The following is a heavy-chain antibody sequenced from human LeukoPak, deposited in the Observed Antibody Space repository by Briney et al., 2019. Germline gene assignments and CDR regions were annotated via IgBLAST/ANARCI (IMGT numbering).Heavy chain of an antibody. D-gene: IGHD2-15*01. CDR3: AKVCCSGGLLYYFDS. V-gene: IGHV1-8*01. CDR1: GYTFTSYD. Sequence: ASVKVSCKASGYTFTSYDINWVRQATGQGLEWMGWMNPNSGNTGYAQKFQGRVTMTRNTSISTAYMELSSLRSEDTAVYYCAKVCCSGGLLYYFDSWGQGTLVTVSS. J-gene: IGHJ4*02. CDR2: MNPNSGNT.